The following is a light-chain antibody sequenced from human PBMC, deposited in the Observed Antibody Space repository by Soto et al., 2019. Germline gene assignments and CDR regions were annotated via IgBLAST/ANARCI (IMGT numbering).Light chain of an antibody. CDR3: GAGDDNLSAGV. J-gene: IGLJ3*02. Sequence: QSVLTQPPSVSAAPGQRVTISCSGSSSNIGNNYVSWYQQLPGTAPKLLIYETNKPPSGIPDRFSGSKSATSATLGITGLQTGDEADYYCGAGDDNLSAGVFGGGTKVTVL. V-gene: IGLV1-51*02. CDR2: ETN. CDR1: SSNIGNNY.